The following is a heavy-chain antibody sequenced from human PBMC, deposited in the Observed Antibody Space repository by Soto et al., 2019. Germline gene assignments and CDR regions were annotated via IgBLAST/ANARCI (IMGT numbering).Heavy chain of an antibody. Sequence: VSGPTLVNPTQTLTLTCTFSGFSLSTSGMCVSWNRQPPGKALEWLALIDWDDDKYYSTSLKTRLTISKDTSKNQVVLTMTNMDPVDTATYYCARMVKDFWSGYYQRYYYYGMDVWGQGTTVTV. D-gene: IGHD3-3*01. CDR3: ARMVKDFWSGYYQRYYYYGMDV. CDR2: IDWDDDK. J-gene: IGHJ6*02. V-gene: IGHV2-70*01. CDR1: GFSLSTSGMC.